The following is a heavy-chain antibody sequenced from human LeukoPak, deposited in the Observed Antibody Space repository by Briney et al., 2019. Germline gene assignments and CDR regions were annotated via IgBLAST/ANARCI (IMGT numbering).Heavy chain of an antibody. V-gene: IGHV1-8*01. CDR2: MNPNSGNT. CDR3: AREENDYTKFDP. J-gene: IGHJ5*02. CDR1: GYAFTSYD. D-gene: IGHD4-11*01. Sequence: GASVKVSCKASGYAFTSYDINWVRQATGRGLEWMGWMNPNSGNTGYAQKFQGRVTMTRNTSISTAYMELSSLRSEDTAVYYCAREENDYTKFDPWGQGTLVTVSS.